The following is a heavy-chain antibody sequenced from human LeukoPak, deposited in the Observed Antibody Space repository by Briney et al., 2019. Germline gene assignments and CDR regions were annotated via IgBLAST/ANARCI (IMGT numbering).Heavy chain of an antibody. V-gene: IGHV4-34*01. CDR3: ARGRSNYYGMDV. J-gene: IGHJ6*02. Sequence: SQTLSLTCAVYGGSFSGYYWSWIRQSPGKGLEWIGEINHSGSTNYSPSLKSRVTMSVDTSKNLFSLKVSSVTAADTAVYYCARGRSNYYGMDVWGQGTTVTVSS. CDR2: INHSGST. CDR1: GGSFSGYY. D-gene: IGHD1-26*01.